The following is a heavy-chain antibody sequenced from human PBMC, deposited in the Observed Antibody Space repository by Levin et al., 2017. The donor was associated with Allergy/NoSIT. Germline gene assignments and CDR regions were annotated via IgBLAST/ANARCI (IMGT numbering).Heavy chain of an antibody. Sequence: GGSLRLSCKGSGYIFANYWIAWVRQKPGKGLEWIGIIYPGDSDMRINPSFQGRVTISADKLTNAAYLQWSSLRASDSAIYYCARRATLNIGWHALDYWAQGTLVTVSS. J-gene: IGHJ4*02. D-gene: IGHD5-24*01. CDR2: IYPGDSDM. V-gene: IGHV5-51*04. CDR3: ARRATLNIGWHALDY. CDR1: GYIFANYW.